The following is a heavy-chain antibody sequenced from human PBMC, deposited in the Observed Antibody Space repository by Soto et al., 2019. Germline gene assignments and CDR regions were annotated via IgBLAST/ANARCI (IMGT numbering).Heavy chain of an antibody. J-gene: IGHJ3*01. CDR1: GLSFSDYP. CDR2: ISGSTLST. CDR3: AKPQSGSSYAAFDV. V-gene: IGHV3-23*01. D-gene: IGHD1-26*01. Sequence: EVQLLESGGGLVQPGGSLRMSCAVSGLSFSDYPMDWVRQAPGKGLEWVSRISGSTLSTNYADSVKGRFTISSDNPNNTVYLEMSRLRSEDTAVYYCAKPQSGSSYAAFDVWGQGTTVTVSS.